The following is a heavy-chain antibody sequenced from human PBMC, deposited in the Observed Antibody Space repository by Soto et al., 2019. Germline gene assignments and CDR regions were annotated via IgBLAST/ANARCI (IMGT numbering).Heavy chain of an antibody. CDR3: ARESGSGPYYYDSSGYSKLYDY. D-gene: IGHD3-22*01. CDR2: INHSGST. J-gene: IGHJ4*02. Sequence: SETLSLTCAVYGGSFSGYYWSWIRQPPGKGLEWIGEINHSGSTNYNPSLKSRVTISVDTSKNQFSLKLSSVTAADTAVYYCARESGSGPYYYDSSGYSKLYDYWGQGTLVTVSS. V-gene: IGHV4-34*01. CDR1: GGSFSGYY.